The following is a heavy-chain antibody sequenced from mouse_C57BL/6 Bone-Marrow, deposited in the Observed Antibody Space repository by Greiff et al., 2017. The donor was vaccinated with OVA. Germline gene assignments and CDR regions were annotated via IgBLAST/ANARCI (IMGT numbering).Heavy chain of an antibody. CDR1: GYTFTSYW. V-gene: IGHV1-50*01. CDR3: ARKVVAQDFDY. CDR2: IDPSDSYT. Sequence: VQLQQPGAELVKPGASVKLSCKASGYTFTSYWMQWVKQRPGQGLEWIGEIDPSDSYTNYNQKFKGKATLTVDTSSSTAYMQLSSLTSEDSAVYYCARKVVAQDFDYGGQGTTLTVSS. J-gene: IGHJ2*01. D-gene: IGHD1-3*01.